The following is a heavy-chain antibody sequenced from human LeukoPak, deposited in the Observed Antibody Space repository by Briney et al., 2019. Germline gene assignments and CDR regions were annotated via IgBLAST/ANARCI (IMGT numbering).Heavy chain of an antibody. Sequence: GGSLRLSCAASGFTFSSYAMSWVRQAPGKGLEWVANIKQDGTDKYYVESVKGRFTISRDNAKNSLYLQMNSLRAEDTAVYYCARARRPSSYLGFQLWGQGTLVTVSS. J-gene: IGHJ1*01. CDR1: GFTFSSYA. D-gene: IGHD2-2*01. CDR3: ARARRPSSYLGFQL. V-gene: IGHV3-7*01. CDR2: IKQDGTDK.